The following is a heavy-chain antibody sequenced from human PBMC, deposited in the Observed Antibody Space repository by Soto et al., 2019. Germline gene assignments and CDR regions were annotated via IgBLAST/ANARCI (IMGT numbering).Heavy chain of an antibody. D-gene: IGHD3-3*01. Sequence: GASVKVSCKVSGYTLTELSMHWVRQAPGKGXEWMGGFDPEDGETIYAQKFQGRVTMTEDTSTDTAYMELSSLRSEDTAVYYCATSFNGITIFGVVTDYYYGMDVWGQGTTVTVSS. CDR1: GYTLTELS. V-gene: IGHV1-24*01. CDR2: FDPEDGET. J-gene: IGHJ6*02. CDR3: ATSFNGITIFGVVTDYYYGMDV.